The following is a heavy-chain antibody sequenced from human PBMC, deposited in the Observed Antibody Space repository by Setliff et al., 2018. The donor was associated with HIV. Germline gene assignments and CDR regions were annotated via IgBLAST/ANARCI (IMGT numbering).Heavy chain of an antibody. Sequence: PSETLSLTCTVSGGSISSSTYYWVWIRQPPGKGLEWIGSIDYSGSTFYNPSLKSRVTLSVDTSKNQFSLKLTSVTAADTAVYYCARTIVGAPPLSWGQGTLVTVSS. CDR1: GGSISSSTYY. CDR3: ARTIVGAPPLS. V-gene: IGHV4-39*07. D-gene: IGHD1-26*01. CDR2: IDYSGST. J-gene: IGHJ4*02.